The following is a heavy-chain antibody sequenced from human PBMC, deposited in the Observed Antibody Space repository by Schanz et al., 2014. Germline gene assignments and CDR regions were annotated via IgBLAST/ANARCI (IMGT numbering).Heavy chain of an antibody. V-gene: IGHV1-18*01. Sequence: QVQLVQSGAEVMKPGSSVKVSCKASGGTFSSYTINWVRQAPGQGLEWMGWISAYNGHTTYAQKFQGRVAMTTDTSTSTACMELSSLRSEDTAVYFCARGPSTGAFDIWGQGTMVTVSS. CDR2: ISAYNGHT. J-gene: IGHJ3*02. CDR3: ARGPSTGAFDI. CDR1: GGTFSSYT.